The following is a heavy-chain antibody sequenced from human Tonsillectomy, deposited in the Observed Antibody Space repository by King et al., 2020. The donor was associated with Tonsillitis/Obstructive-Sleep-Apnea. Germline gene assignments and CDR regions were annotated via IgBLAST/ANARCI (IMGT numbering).Heavy chain of an antibody. J-gene: IGHJ4*02. V-gene: IGHV3-21*01. CDR1: GFTFSSYS. D-gene: IGHD2-2*01. Sequence: VQLVESGGGLVKPGGSLRLSCAASGFTFSSYSMNWVRQAPGKGLEWVSSISSSSSYIYYADSVKGRFNISRDNAKNSLYLQMNSLRAEDTAVYYCARRCSSTSCYPFFDYWGQGPLVTVSS. CDR2: ISSSSSYI. CDR3: ARRCSSTSCYPFFDY.